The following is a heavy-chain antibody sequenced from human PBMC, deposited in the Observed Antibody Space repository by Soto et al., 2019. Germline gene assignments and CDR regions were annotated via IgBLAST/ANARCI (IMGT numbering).Heavy chain of an antibody. Sequence: SETLSLTCTVSGGSISSGGYYWSWIRQHPGKGLEWIGYIYYSGSTYYNPSLKSRVTISVDTSKNQFSLKLSSVTAADTAVYYCARVNGYGDNYYMDVWGKGTTVTVSS. J-gene: IGHJ6*03. D-gene: IGHD4-17*01. V-gene: IGHV4-31*03. CDR1: GGSISSGGYY. CDR2: IYYSGST. CDR3: ARVNGYGDNYYMDV.